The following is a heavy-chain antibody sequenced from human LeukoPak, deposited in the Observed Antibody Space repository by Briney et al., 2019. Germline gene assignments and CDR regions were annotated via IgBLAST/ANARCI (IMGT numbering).Heavy chain of an antibody. CDR3: AREAAAGRRGPNNWFDP. J-gene: IGHJ5*02. Sequence: GSSVKVSCKASGGTFSSYDISWVRQAPGQGLEWMGWISAYNGNTNYAQKLQGRVTMTTDTSTSTAYMELRSLRSDDTAVYYCAREAAAGRRGPNNWFDPWGQGTLVTVSS. V-gene: IGHV1-18*01. D-gene: IGHD6-13*01. CDR1: GGTFSSYD. CDR2: ISAYNGNT.